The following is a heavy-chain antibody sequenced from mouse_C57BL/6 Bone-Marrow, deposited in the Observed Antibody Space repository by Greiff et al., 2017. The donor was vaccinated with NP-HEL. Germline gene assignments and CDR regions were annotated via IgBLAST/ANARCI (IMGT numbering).Heavy chain of an antibody. V-gene: IGHV1-26*01. D-gene: IGHD2-3*01. CDR1: GYTFTDYY. CDR2: INPNNGGT. Sequence: EVQLQQSGPELVKPGASVKISCKASGYTFTDYYMNWVKQSHGKSLEWIGDINPNNGGTSYNQKFKGKATLTVDKSSSTAYMELRSLTSEDSAVYYCARGPYDGYFPFDYWGQGTTLTVSS. CDR3: ARGPYDGYFPFDY. J-gene: IGHJ2*01.